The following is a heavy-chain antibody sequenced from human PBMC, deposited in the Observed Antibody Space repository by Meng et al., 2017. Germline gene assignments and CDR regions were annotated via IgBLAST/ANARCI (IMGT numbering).Heavy chain of an antibody. J-gene: IGHJ4*02. CDR3: ARDPLTYYDILTGYYPTNFDY. V-gene: IGHV3-30*04. Sequence: GESLKISCAASGFTFSSYAMHWVRQAPGKGLEWVAVISYDGSNKYYADSVKGRFTTSRDNSKNTLYLQMNSLRAEDTAVYYCARDPLTYYDILTGYYPTNFDYWGQGTPVTVSS. D-gene: IGHD3-9*01. CDR2: ISYDGSNK. CDR1: GFTFSSYA.